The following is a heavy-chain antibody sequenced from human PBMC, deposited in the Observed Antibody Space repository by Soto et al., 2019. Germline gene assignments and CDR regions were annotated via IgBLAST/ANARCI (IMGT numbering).Heavy chain of an antibody. D-gene: IGHD3-10*01. J-gene: IGHJ6*02. CDR3: ARDTMVRGDNYYYYYGMDV. CDR2: INPNSGGT. Sequence: ASVKVSCKASGYTFTGYYMHWVRQAPGQGLEWMGWINPNSGGTNYAQKFQGWVTMTRDTSISTAYMELSRLRSDDTAVYYCARDTMVRGDNYYYYYGMDVWGQGTTVTVSS. V-gene: IGHV1-2*04. CDR1: GYTFTGYY.